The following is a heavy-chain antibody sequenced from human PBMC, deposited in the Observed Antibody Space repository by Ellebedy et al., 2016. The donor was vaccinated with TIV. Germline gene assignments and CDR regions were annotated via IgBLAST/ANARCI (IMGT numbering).Heavy chain of an antibody. D-gene: IGHD5-12*01. CDR3: ARLDSGYSGYDWRGWFDP. Sequence: ASVKVSCKASGYTFTSYYMHWVRQAPGQGLEWMGIINPSGGSTSYAQKFQGRVTMTRDTSTSTVYMELRSLRSEDTAVYYCARLDSGYSGYDWRGWFDPWGQGTLVTVSS. CDR2: INPSGGST. J-gene: IGHJ5*02. V-gene: IGHV1-46*01. CDR1: GYTFTSYY.